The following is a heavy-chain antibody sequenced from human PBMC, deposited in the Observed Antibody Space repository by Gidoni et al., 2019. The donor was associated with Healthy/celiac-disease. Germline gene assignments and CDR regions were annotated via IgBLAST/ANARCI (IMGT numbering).Heavy chain of an antibody. V-gene: IGHV4-61*02. CDR1: GGSISSGSYY. D-gene: IGHD6-13*01. J-gene: IGHJ5*02. Sequence: QVQLQGSGPGLVKPSQTLSLTCTVYGGSISSGSYYWSWIRQPAGKGLEWIGRIYTSGSTNYNPSLKSRVTISVDTSKNQFSLKLSSVTAADTAVYYCARGDPRIAAIGPWGQGTLVTVSS. CDR2: IYTSGST. CDR3: ARGDPRIAAIGP.